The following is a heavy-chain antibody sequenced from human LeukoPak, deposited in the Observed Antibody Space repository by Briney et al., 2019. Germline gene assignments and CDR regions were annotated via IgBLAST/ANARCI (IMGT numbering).Heavy chain of an antibody. CDR2: ISFDGSTK. CDR3: ASACSSTSCYLPAY. CDR1: GFTFNSYA. V-gene: IGHV3-30-3*01. J-gene: IGHJ4*02. D-gene: IGHD2-2*01. Sequence: GGSLRLSCAASGFTFNSYAMHWVRQAPGKGLEWVAVISFDGSTKYYADSVKGRFTISRDNSKNTLYLQMSSLRAEDTAVYYCASACSSTSCYLPAYWGQGTLVTVSS.